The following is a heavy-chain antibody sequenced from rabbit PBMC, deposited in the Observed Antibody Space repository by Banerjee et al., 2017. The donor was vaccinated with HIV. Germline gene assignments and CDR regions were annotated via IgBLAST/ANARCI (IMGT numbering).Heavy chain of an antibody. CDR2: IYAGSSGST. CDR3: ARDLAGVIGWNFGW. CDR1: GFSFSSSYW. D-gene: IGHD4-1*01. J-gene: IGHJ6*01. Sequence: QEQLEESGGDLVKPEGSLTLTCTASGFSFSSSYWICWVRQAPGKGLEWIACIYAGSSGSTYYASWAKGRFTISKTSWTTVTLQMTSLTAADTASYFCARDLAGVIGWNFGWWGPGTLVTVS. V-gene: IGHV1S45*01.